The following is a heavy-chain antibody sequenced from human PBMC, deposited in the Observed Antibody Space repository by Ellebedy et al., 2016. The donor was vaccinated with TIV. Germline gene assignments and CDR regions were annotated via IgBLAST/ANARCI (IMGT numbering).Heavy chain of an antibody. Sequence: PGGSLRLSCVVSGFTFSSYAMTWVRQAPGKGLEWVSTISHSATTYYADSVKGRFTISRDNSKNTLYLQMNSLRAEDTAVHYCARARIAAAGRTNYYYYYMDVWGKGTTVTVSS. CDR2: ISHSATT. D-gene: IGHD6-13*01. J-gene: IGHJ6*03. V-gene: IGHV3-23*01. CDR3: ARARIAAAGRTNYYYYYMDV. CDR1: GFTFSSYA.